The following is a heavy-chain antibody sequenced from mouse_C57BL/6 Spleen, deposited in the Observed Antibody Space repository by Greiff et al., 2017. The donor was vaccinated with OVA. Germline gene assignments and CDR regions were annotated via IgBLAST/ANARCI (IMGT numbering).Heavy chain of an antibody. D-gene: IGHD2-4*01. Sequence: EVNLVESGGGLVKPGGSLKLSCAASGFTFSSYAMSWVRQTPEKRLEWVATLSDGGSYTYYPDNVKGRFTISRDNAKNNLYLQMSHLKSEDTAMYYCARDADYDWFAYWGQGTLVTVSA. CDR2: LSDGGSYT. CDR3: ARDADYDWFAY. J-gene: IGHJ3*01. V-gene: IGHV5-4*01. CDR1: GFTFSSYA.